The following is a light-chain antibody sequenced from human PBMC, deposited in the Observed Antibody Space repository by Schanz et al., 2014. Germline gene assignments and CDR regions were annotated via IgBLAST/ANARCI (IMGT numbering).Light chain of an antibody. V-gene: IGLV2-8*01. Sequence: QSALTQPPSASGSPGQSVTISCTATSSDVGGYNYVSWYQQHPGTAPKLMIYEVSKRPSGVPDRFSGSKSGNSASLTVSGLQAEDEADYYCSSYAGSDNVVFGGGTKLTVL. J-gene: IGLJ2*01. CDR2: EVS. CDR3: SSYAGSDNVV. CDR1: SSDVGGYNY.